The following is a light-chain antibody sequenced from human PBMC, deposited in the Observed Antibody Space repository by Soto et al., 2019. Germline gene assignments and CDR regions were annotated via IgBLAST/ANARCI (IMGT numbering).Light chain of an antibody. V-gene: IGKV3-20*01. CDR1: QSIHNNY. CDR3: HQYGSSPPYT. Sequence: EGVLTQSPGTLSLSPGERATLSCRGSQSIHNNYLAWYQQRPGQAPRLLIYGSSDRATGIPDRFSGSGSGTDFTLTISRLEPEDFAVYYCHQYGSSPPYTFGQGTKLEI. J-gene: IGKJ2*01. CDR2: GSS.